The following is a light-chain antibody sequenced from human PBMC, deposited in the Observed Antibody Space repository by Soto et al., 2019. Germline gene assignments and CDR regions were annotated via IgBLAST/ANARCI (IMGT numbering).Light chain of an antibody. CDR3: QQSSMFPYT. J-gene: IGKJ2*01. CDR1: QGISSW. CDR2: AAS. V-gene: IGKV1D-12*01. Sequence: DLQMTQSPSFVSASVGNRVTITCRASQGISSWLAWYQQKPGKVPKVLIYAASRLQSGVPSRFSGSGSGTDFTLTISSLQPEDFATCYCQQSSMFPYTFGQGTKLEIK.